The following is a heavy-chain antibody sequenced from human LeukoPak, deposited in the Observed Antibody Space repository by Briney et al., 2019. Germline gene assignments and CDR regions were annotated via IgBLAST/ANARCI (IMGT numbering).Heavy chain of an antibody. CDR2: ISGSGGST. D-gene: IGHD2-15*01. Sequence: GGSLRLSCAASGFTFSSYAMSWVRQAPGKGLEWVSAISGSGGSTYYADSVKGRFTISRDNSKNTLYLQMSSLRAEDTAVYYCANFVATIRDYFDYWGQGTLVTVSS. CDR3: ANFVATIRDYFDY. V-gene: IGHV3-23*01. J-gene: IGHJ4*02. CDR1: GFTFSSYA.